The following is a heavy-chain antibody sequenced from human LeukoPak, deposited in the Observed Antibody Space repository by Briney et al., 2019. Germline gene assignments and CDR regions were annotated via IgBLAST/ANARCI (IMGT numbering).Heavy chain of an antibody. CDR1: AFTFSSYT. Sequence: KPGGSLRLSCAAPAFTFSSYTMTWVRQAPGKGLERVSSINSSGSYIYYEESVEGRFTLSRDNAKKSLPLQMNSLRAEAMAVYYCARMGAGQNDHFDLWGQGTMVAV. J-gene: IGHJ3*01. CDR3: ARMGAGQNDHFDL. V-gene: IGHV3-21*04. CDR2: INSSGSYI. D-gene: IGHD2/OR15-2a*01.